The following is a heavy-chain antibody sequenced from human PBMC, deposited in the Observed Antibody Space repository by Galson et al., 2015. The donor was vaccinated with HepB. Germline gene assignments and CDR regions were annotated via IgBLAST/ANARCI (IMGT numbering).Heavy chain of an antibody. J-gene: IGHJ4*02. V-gene: IGHV3-74*01. CDR3: ARERGGLDY. D-gene: IGHD3-16*01. CDR1: GFTFSSYW. CDR2: INSAGTKT. Sequence: SLRLSCAASGFTFSSYWMHWVRQAPGKGLVWVSRINSAGTKTNYGDSVKGRFTISRDNAKNMLYLQMNSLRAEDTAVYYCARERGGLDYWGQGTLVTVSS.